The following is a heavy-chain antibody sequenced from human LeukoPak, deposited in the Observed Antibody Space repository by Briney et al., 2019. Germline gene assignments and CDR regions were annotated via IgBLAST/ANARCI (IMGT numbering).Heavy chain of an antibody. V-gene: IGHV3-43*02. CDR2: ISGDGGST. CDR3: AKIFPPSYYYDSSGYYDPFDY. J-gene: IGHJ4*02. CDR1: GFTFDDYA. Sequence: GGSLRLSCAASGFTFDDYAMHWVRQAPGKGLDWVSLISGDGGSTYYADSVKGRFTISRDNSKNSLYLQMNSLRTEDTALYYCAKIFPPSYYYDSSGYYDPFDYWGQGTLVTVSS. D-gene: IGHD3-22*01.